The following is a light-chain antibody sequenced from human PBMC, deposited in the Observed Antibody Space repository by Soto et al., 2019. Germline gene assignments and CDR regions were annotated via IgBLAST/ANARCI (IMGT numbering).Light chain of an antibody. CDR2: GAS. V-gene: IGKV3-20*01. CDR1: QSVINNY. CDR3: QQYGSSGT. Sequence: EIVWTQSPGTLTLSPWERATLSCRTSQSVINNYLAWYQQKPGQAPRLLIYGASNRATGIPDRFSGSGSGTDFTLTISRLEPEDFAAYYCQQYGSSGTFGQGTKVDIK. J-gene: IGKJ1*01.